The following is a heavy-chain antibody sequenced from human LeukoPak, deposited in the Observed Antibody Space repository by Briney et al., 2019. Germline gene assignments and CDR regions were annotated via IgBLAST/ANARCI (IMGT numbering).Heavy chain of an antibody. D-gene: IGHD5-24*01. CDR3: ARGYGYNYWYFDI. CDR1: GASISSYY. J-gene: IGHJ2*01. Sequence: SETLSLTCTVSGASISSYYWTWIRQPPGKGLEWIGYIYYSGNNKYNPSLKSRVTISGDTTNSQFSLKLSSVTAADTAVYYCARGYGYNYWYFDIWGRGTLVTVSS. CDR2: IYYSGNN. V-gene: IGHV4-59*01.